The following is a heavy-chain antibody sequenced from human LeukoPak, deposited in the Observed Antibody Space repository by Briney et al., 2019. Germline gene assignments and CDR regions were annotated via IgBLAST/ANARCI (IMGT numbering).Heavy chain of an antibody. CDR2: ISSNNRYI. CDR1: GFSFNTFA. Sequence: PGGSLRLSCVASGFSFNTFALTWVRQAPGKGLEWVSSISSNNRYIYYADSVKGRFTISRDNAKNSLYLQMNNLRPEDTAVYYCAKDSWSRNGIYDAFDIWGQGTMVTVSS. CDR3: AKDSWSRNGIYDAFDI. D-gene: IGHD2-8*01. J-gene: IGHJ3*02. V-gene: IGHV3-21*04.